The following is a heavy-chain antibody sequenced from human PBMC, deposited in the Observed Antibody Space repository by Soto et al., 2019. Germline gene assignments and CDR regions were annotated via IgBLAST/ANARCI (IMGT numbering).Heavy chain of an antibody. Sequence: LRLSCAASGFTFSNAWMIWVRQAPGKGLEWVANIKQDGSEKYYVDSVKGRFTISRDNAKNSLSLQMNSLRAEDTAFYYCATWRVPGYWGQGTLVTVSS. CDR2: IKQDGSEK. D-gene: IGHD3-10*01. J-gene: IGHJ4*02. V-gene: IGHV3-7*02. CDR1: GFTFSNAW. CDR3: ATWRVPGY.